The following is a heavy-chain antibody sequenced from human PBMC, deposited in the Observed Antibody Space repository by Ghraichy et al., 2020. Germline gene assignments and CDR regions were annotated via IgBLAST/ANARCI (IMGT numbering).Heavy chain of an antibody. J-gene: IGHJ4*02. CDR1: GAPISSYY. CDR2: FYHRGST. D-gene: IGHD5-12*01. V-gene: IGHV4-59*01. Sequence: SETLSLTCTVSGAPISSYYWTCIRQSPGNGLEWIGYFYHRGSTNYNPSLRSRVTISEDTSKNQFSLSLSAVTAADTAVYYCARERGKYSGYGVDYWGQGIMVTVSS. CDR3: ARERGKYSGYGVDY.